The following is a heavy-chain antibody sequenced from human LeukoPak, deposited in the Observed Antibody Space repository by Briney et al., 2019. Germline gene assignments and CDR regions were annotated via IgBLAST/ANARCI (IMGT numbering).Heavy chain of an antibody. CDR3: ARMGHGYSGTDGSNAFDI. Sequence: GGSLRLSCAASGFSFDDYGMSWVRQPPGKGLEWVSNINWNGGNTGYADSVKGRFTISRDNAKNSLYLQMNSLRAEDTAFYHCARMGHGYSGTDGSNAFDIWGQGTMVTVSS. CDR2: INWNGGNT. V-gene: IGHV3-20*01. D-gene: IGHD5-12*01. J-gene: IGHJ3*02. CDR1: GFSFDDYG.